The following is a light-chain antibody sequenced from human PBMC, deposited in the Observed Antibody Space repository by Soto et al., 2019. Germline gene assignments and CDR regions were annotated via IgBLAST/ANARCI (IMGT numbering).Light chain of an antibody. CDR2: GSS. CDR1: QTISSGY. CDR3: QLYANSPP. Sequence: EVVLTQSPGTLSLSPGQRATLSCRASQTISSGYLAWYQQRSGQTPRLLIYGSSSRASDIPDRFSGSGSGTDFTLTITRLEPEDFAVYYCQLYANSPPFGQGTRLEVK. J-gene: IGKJ5*01. V-gene: IGKV3-20*01.